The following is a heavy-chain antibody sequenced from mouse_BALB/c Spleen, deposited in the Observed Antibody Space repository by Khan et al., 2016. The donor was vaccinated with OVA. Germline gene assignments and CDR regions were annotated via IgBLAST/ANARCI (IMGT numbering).Heavy chain of an antibody. V-gene: IGHV5-9-3*01. J-gene: IGHJ1*01. CDR1: GFTFSSYA. CDR2: ISSGDTYT. Sequence: EVELVESGGGLVKPGGSLKLSCAASGFTFSSYAMSWVRQTPEKRLEWVATISSGDTYTYYPDSLKGRSTFSRDNAKNTLYLQMSSLRSEDTAMYYCARPPITTVVATSYWFFDVWGAGTTVTVST. D-gene: IGHD1-1*01. CDR3: ARPPITTVVATSYWFFDV.